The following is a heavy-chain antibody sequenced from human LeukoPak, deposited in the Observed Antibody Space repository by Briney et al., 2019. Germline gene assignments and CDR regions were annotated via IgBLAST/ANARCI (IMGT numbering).Heavy chain of an antibody. D-gene: IGHD2-2*01. CDR1: GFVFSDYG. Sequence: GGSLRLSRATSGFVFSDYGIHWVRQAPGKGLEWVAFIRYDGSDPNYPDSVKGRFTISRDNSKNMVQLQINSLRVEDTAVYYCAQDRFCSSDSCSFGTTWFDPWGQGTLVTVSS. J-gene: IGHJ5*02. CDR2: IRYDGSDP. V-gene: IGHV3-30*02. CDR3: AQDRFCSSDSCSFGTTWFDP.